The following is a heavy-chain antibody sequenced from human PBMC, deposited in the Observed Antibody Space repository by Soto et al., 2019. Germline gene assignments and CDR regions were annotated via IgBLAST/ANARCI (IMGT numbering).Heavy chain of an antibody. CDR1: GGSISSYY. Sequence: QVQLQESGPGLVKPSETLSLTCTVSGGSISSYYWSWIRQPPGKGLEWIGYISYSGSTNYNPSLKSRVTISVDTSKNQFSLKLSSVTAADTAVYYCASVTYYDFWSGYYAFDIWGQGTMVTVSS. J-gene: IGHJ3*02. CDR2: ISYSGST. V-gene: IGHV4-59*01. D-gene: IGHD3-3*01. CDR3: ASVTYYDFWSGYYAFDI.